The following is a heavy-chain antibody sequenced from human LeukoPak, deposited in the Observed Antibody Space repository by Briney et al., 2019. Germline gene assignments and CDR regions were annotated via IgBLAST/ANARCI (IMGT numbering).Heavy chain of an antibody. CDR3: ARDNADYYDQAPWLGAFDI. D-gene: IGHD3-22*01. J-gene: IGHJ3*02. Sequence: PSETLSLTCAVSGGSISSGGYSWSWIRQPPGKGLEWIGYIYHSGSTYYNPSLKSRVTISVDRSKNQFSLKLSSVTAADTAVYYCARDNADYYDQAPWLGAFDIWGQGTMVTVSS. V-gene: IGHV4-30-2*01. CDR2: IYHSGST. CDR1: GGSISSGGYS.